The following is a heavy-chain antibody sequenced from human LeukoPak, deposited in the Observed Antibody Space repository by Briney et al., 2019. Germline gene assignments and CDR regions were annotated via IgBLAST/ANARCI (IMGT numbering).Heavy chain of an antibody. Sequence: SETLSLTCAVYGGSFSGYYWSWIRQPPGKGLEWIGEINHRGSTNYNPSLKSRVPISVDTSKNQFSLELNSVTAADTAVYYCATRGGNYYDSSGYFDYWARGTLVTVSS. CDR2: INHRGST. CDR3: ATRGGNYYDSSGYFDY. D-gene: IGHD3-22*01. J-gene: IGHJ4*02. CDR1: GGSFSGYY. V-gene: IGHV4-34*01.